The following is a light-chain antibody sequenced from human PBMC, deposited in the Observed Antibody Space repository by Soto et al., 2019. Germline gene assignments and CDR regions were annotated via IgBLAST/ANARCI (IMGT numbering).Light chain of an antibody. J-gene: IGLJ2*01. CDR2: NVY. Sequence: QSALTQPASVSGSPGQSITISCTGTSSDVGGYNFVSWYQQHPGKAPKLMLYNVYDRPSGISHRFSGSRSGNTASLTISGLLAEDEAHYYCYSYSISSTLVFGGGTKLTVL. V-gene: IGLV2-14*03. CDR1: SSDVGGYNF. CDR3: YSYSISSTLV.